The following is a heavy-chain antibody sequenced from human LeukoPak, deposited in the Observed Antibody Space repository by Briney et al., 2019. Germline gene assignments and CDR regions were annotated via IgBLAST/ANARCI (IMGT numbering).Heavy chain of an antibody. CDR1: RFTFSTYG. V-gene: IGHV3-53*01. CDR3: ARVVVLLGSVDYFDH. J-gene: IGHJ4*02. CDR2: IYPGGDT. D-gene: IGHD2-8*01. Sequence: PGGSLRLSCAASRFTFSTYGMHWVRQAPGKGLEWLSVIYPGGDTYYLESLKGQFTISRDNSKNTLFLQMNNLRVEDTAVYYCARVVVLLGSVDYFDHWGQGTLVTVSS.